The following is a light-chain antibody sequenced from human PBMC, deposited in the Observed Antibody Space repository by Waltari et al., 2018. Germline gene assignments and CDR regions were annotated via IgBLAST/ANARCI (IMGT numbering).Light chain of an antibody. V-gene: IGKV4-1*01. J-gene: IGKJ4*01. Sequence: DIVMTQSPDSLAVSLGERATINCKSSQSVLYSSDNKNYLTWYQQNPGQPPKLLIYWASIRESGVPDRFSGSGSGTDFTLTISSLQAEDVAVYYCQQYYDFPLTFGGGTKVEI. CDR2: WAS. CDR3: QQYYDFPLT. CDR1: QSVLYSSDNKNY.